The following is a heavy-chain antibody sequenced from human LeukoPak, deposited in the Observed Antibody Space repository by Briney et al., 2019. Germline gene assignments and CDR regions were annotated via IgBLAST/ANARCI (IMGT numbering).Heavy chain of an antibody. CDR3: ARGDPDYYDSSGYRPPDAFDI. CDR2: IYPGDSDT. V-gene: IGHV5-51*01. J-gene: IGHJ3*02. Sequence: GESLKISCKGSGSRFTSYWIGWVRQMPGKGLEWMGIIYPGDSDTRYSPSFQGQVTISADKSISTAYLQWSSLKASDTAMYYCARGDPDYYDSSGYRPPDAFDIWGQGTMVTVSS. CDR1: GSRFTSYW. D-gene: IGHD3-22*01.